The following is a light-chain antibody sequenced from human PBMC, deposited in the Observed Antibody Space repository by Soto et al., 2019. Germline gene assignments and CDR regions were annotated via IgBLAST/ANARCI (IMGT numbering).Light chain of an antibody. Sequence: LVLTQSPGTLSLSPGERATPSCRASQSVNSGHFAWYHQKPGQAPRLLIYAASTRATGVPDRSSGSGSGTDFTLTISRLEPEDFAVYYCQDFGSLPYTFGQGTKLEIK. V-gene: IGKV3-20*01. CDR3: QDFGSLPYT. J-gene: IGKJ2*01. CDR1: QSVNSGH. CDR2: AAS.